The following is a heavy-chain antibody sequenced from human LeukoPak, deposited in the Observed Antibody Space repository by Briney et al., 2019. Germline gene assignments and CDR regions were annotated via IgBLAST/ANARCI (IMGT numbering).Heavy chain of an antibody. CDR2: IIGSGGST. Sequence: GGSLRLSWAASGFTFSSYAMSWVRQAPGKGLEWVSAIIGSGGSTYYADAVKGRFTISRDNSKNTLYLQMNSMRAEDTAVYYCAKAPRHSSGWGDYWGQGTLVTVSS. D-gene: IGHD6-25*01. J-gene: IGHJ4*02. CDR3: AKAPRHSSGWGDY. CDR1: GFTFSSYA. V-gene: IGHV3-23*01.